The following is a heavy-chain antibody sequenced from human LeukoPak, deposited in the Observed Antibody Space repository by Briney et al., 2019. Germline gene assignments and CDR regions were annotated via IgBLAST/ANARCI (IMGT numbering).Heavy chain of an antibody. CDR1: GGSISSYY. CDR2: IYYSGST. Sequence: SETLSLTCTVSGGSISSYYWSWIRQPPGKGLEWIGYIYYSGSTNYNPSLKSRVTISVDTSKNQFSLELSSVTAADTAVYYCARVVGYSSGWYARGSKYFDYWGQGTLVTVSS. CDR3: ARVVGYSSGWYARGSKYFDY. D-gene: IGHD6-19*01. J-gene: IGHJ4*02. V-gene: IGHV4-59*01.